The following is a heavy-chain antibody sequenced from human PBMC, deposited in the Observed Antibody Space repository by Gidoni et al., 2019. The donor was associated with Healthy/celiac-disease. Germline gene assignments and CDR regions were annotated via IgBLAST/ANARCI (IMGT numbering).Heavy chain of an antibody. CDR2: SRSKPSGGTT. J-gene: IGHJ4*02. CDR3: TRGSYHY. V-gene: IGHV3-49*03. CDR1: GFIFGDYA. D-gene: IGHD3-16*02. Sequence: EVQLVDSGGGLVQPGRSLRLSCTASGFIFGDYAISWFRQAPGKGLEWVGFSRSKPSGGTTEYAASVKGRFTISRDDAKSIAYLQMNSLKTEDTAVYYCTRGSYHYWGQGTLVTVSS.